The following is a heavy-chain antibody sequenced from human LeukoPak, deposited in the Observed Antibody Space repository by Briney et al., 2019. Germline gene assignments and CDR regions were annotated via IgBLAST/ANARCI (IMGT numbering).Heavy chain of an antibody. CDR2: IYYSGST. CDR3: ARGYCSSTSCPRGWYFDL. CDR1: GGSISSSNYF. J-gene: IGHJ2*01. V-gene: IGHV4-39*07. Sequence: PSETLSLTCTVSGGSISSSNYFWDWIRQPPGRGLEWIGSIYYSGSTYYTPSLKSRVTISVDTSKNQFSLKLSSVTAADTAVYYCARGYCSSTSCPRGWYFDLWGRGTLVTVSS. D-gene: IGHD2-2*01.